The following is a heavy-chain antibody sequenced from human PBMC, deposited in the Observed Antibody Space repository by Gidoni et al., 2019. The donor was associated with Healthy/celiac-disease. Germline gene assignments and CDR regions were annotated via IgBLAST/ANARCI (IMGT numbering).Heavy chain of an antibody. CDR1: GFTFSSYG. J-gene: IGHJ4*02. Sequence: QVQLVESGGGVVQPGRSLRLSCAASGFTFSSYGMHWVRQAPGKGLEWVAVISYDGSNKYYADSVKGRFTISRDNSKNTLYLQMNSLRAEDTAVYYCANGAAAVVWGQGTLVTVSS. CDR2: ISYDGSNK. V-gene: IGHV3-30*18. CDR3: ANGAAAVV. D-gene: IGHD6-13*01.